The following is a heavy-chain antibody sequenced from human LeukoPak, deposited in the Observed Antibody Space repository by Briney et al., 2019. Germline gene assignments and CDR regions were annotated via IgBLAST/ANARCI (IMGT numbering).Heavy chain of an antibody. V-gene: IGHV4-4*02. CDR1: SGSLSSTTW. Sequence: SGTLSLTCAVSSGSLSSTTWWSWVRQPPGKGLEWIGEINHSGNTYYNPSLTGRVTISVDRSDNQFSLKVNSVTAADTAVYYCALGYHDVWERWGQGTLVTVSS. D-gene: IGHD1-26*01. J-gene: IGHJ4*02. CDR2: INHSGNT. CDR3: ALGYHDVWER.